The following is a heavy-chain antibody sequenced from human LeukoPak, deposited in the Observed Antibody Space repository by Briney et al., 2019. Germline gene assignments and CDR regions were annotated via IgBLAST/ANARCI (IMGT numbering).Heavy chain of an antibody. Sequence: GASAKVSCKASGGTFSSYAISWVRQAPGQGLEWMGWINPNSGGTNYAQKFQGRVTMTRDTSISTAYMELSRLRSDDTAVYYCARTIADSSGYYANFDYWGQGTLVTVSS. D-gene: IGHD3-22*01. CDR2: INPNSGGT. J-gene: IGHJ4*02. V-gene: IGHV1-2*02. CDR1: GGTFSSYA. CDR3: ARTIADSSGYYANFDY.